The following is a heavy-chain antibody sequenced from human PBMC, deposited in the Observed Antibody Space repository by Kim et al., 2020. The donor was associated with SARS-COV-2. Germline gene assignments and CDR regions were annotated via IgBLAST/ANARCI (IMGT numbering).Heavy chain of an antibody. CDR1: GFTFSSYC. J-gene: IGHJ6*02. V-gene: IGHV3-33*01. Sequence: GGSLRLSCAASGFTFSSYCMRWGSKAPGKGLEWVAGIWYDGSNKYYADSVKGRFTMSRDNSKNTLYLQMNSLRAEDTAVYYCARGEVSSGDVWGPGTTVTVSS. CDR3: ARGEVSSGDV. CDR2: IWYDGSNK. D-gene: IGHD6-6*01.